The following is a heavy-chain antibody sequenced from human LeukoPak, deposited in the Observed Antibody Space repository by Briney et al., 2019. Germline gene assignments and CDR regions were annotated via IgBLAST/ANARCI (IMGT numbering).Heavy chain of an antibody. Sequence: GGSLRLSCAASGFTLSSKVMHWVRQAPGTGLVWVSRIIRDGTGTDYADSVKGRFTISRDIATNTLYLQMNSLRAEDTAVYYCARAEGYGAGSYGFDIWGQGTTVTVSS. CDR2: IIRDGTGT. V-gene: IGHV3-74*01. J-gene: IGHJ3*02. CDR3: ARAEGYGAGSYGFDI. CDR1: GFTLSSKV. D-gene: IGHD3-10*01.